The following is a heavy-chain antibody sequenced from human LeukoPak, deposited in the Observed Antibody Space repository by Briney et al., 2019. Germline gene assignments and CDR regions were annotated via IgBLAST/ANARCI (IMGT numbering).Heavy chain of an antibody. D-gene: IGHD4-17*01. V-gene: IGHV4-59*01. CDR3: ARAVDSVTTNP. Sequence: PSETLSLTCSVSGDSMSGYYWSWIRQPPGKALEWIGYIFYSGTTKYNPSLKSRVTISVDTSKNQFSLKLSSVTAADTAVYYCARAVDSVTTNPWGQGTLVTVSS. J-gene: IGHJ5*02. CDR2: IFYSGTT. CDR1: GDSMSGYY.